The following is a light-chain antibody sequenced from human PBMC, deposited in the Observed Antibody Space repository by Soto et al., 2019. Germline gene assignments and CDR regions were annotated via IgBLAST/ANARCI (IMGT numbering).Light chain of an antibody. CDR3: QQYNNWPLT. V-gene: IGKV3-15*01. J-gene: IGKJ4*01. Sequence: EIIMTQSPATLSVSPGDRATLSCRASQSVSSNLAWYQQKPGQSPRLLIDGASTRTTGIPARFSGSGSGTEFTLTIDSLQSEDFAVYYCQQYNNWPLTFGGGTKVEIK. CDR2: GAS. CDR1: QSVSSN.